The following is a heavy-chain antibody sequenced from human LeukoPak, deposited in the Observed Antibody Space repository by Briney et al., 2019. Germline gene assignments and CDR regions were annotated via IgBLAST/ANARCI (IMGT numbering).Heavy chain of an antibody. CDR3: ARGYNYYYGSGSYKP. CDR2: INHSGST. Sequence: PGGSLRLSCAASGFTFSSYSMNWVRQAPGKGLEWIGEINHSGSTNYNPSLKSRVTIPVDTSKNQFSLKLSSVTAADTAVYYCARGYNYYYGSGSYKPWGQGTLVTVSS. J-gene: IGHJ5*02. D-gene: IGHD3-10*01. V-gene: IGHV4-34*01. CDR1: GFTFSSYS.